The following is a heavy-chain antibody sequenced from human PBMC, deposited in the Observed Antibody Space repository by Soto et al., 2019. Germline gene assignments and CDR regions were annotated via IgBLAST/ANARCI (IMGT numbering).Heavy chain of an antibody. CDR2: IYYSGST. J-gene: IGHJ4*02. CDR3: ARGNSGWYFYYFDY. Sequence: PSETLSLTCAVSGGSISSYYWSWIRQPPGKGLEWIGYIYYSGSTNYNPSLKSRVTISVDTSKNQFSLKLSSVTAADTAVYYCARGNSGWYFYYFDYWGQGTLVTVSS. D-gene: IGHD6-19*01. V-gene: IGHV4-59*01. CDR1: GGSISSYY.